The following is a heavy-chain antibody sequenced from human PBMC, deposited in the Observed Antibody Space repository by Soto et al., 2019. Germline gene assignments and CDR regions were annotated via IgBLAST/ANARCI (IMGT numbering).Heavy chain of an antibody. CDR2: IIPIFGTA. J-gene: IGHJ5*02. D-gene: IGHD2-21*02. CDR1: GGTFSSYA. CDR3: AMPVCGGDCGNNWFDP. V-gene: IGHV1-69*06. Sequence: QVQLVQSGAEVKKPGSSVKVSCKASGGTFSSYAISWVRQAPGQGLEWMGGIIPIFGTANYAQKFQGRVTITADKSTITAYMELGSLRSEDTAVYYCAMPVCGGDCGNNWFDPWGQGTLVTVSS.